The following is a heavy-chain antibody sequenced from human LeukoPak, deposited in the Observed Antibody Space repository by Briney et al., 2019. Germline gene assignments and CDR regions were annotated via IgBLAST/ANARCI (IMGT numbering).Heavy chain of an antibody. CDR1: GFTFSSYV. J-gene: IGHJ4*02. Sequence: GGSLRLSCAASGFTFSSYVMSWVRQAPGKGLEWVSGISGNDGSTYYADSVKGRFTISRDNSKNTLYLQMNSLSAEDTAVYYCATLTSARNYYDSGSDDYWGQGTLVTVSS. V-gene: IGHV3-23*01. CDR2: ISGNDGST. CDR3: ATLTSARNYYDSGSDDY. D-gene: IGHD3-10*01.